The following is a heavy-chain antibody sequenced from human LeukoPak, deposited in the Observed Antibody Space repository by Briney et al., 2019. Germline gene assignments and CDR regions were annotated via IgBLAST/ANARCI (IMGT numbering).Heavy chain of an antibody. J-gene: IGHJ6*04. CDR2: IYYSGST. CDR3: ARDSAMVTPYYYGMDV. V-gene: IGHV4-30-4*01. CDR1: GGSISSGDYY. D-gene: IGHD5-18*01. Sequence: SETLSLTCTVSGGSISSGDYYWSWVRQLPGKGLEWIGYIYYSGSTYYNPSLKSRVTISVDTSKNQFSLKLSSVTAADTAVYYCARDSAMVTPYYYGMDVWGKGTTVTVSS.